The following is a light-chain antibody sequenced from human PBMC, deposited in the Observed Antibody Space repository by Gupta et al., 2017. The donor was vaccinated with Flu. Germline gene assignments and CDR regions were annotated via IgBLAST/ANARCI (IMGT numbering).Light chain of an antibody. J-gene: IGLJ2*01. Sequence: QSVLSQPPSVTGAPGQRVTISCPVSSSNIGAGYDVHWYQQLPGTAPKLLIYGNSNRPSGVPDRFSGSKSGTSASLAITGLQAEDEADYYCQSYDSSLSGSVVFGGGTKLTVL. CDR2: GNS. V-gene: IGLV1-40*01. CDR3: QSYDSSLSGSVV. CDR1: SSNIGAGYD.